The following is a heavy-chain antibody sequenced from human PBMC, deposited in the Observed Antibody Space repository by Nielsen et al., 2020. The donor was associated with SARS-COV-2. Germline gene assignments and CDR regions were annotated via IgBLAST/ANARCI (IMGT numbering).Heavy chain of an antibody. J-gene: IGHJ4*02. D-gene: IGHD5/OR15-5a*01. CDR2: IYYKGST. CDR3: ARGLGYSVHFDS. CDR1: GDSINSGGYY. V-gene: IGHV4-31*03. Sequence: TLSLTCTVSGDSINSGGYYWSWIRHHPGKGLEWMGYIYYKGSTSYNPSLKSRLTISVDTSNNQFSLRLSSVTAADTAMYYCARGLGYSVHFDSWGQGTLVTVSS.